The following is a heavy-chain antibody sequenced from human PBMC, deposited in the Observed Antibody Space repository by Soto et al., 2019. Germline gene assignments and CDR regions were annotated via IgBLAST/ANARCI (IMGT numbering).Heavy chain of an antibody. CDR1: GFTFSSYS. Sequence: GGSLRLSCAASGFTFSSYSMSWVRQAPGKGLEWVANIKQDGGDKYYVDSVKGRFTISRDNAKNSLYLQMNSLRAEDTAVYYCARDPGSFGDYVGYFDYWGQGTLVTVSS. J-gene: IGHJ4*02. CDR3: ARDPGSFGDYVGYFDY. CDR2: IKQDGGDK. D-gene: IGHD4-17*01. V-gene: IGHV3-7*01.